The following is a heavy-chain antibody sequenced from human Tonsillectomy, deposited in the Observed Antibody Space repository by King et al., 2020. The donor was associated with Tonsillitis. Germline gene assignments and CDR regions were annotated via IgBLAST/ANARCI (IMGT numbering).Heavy chain of an antibody. CDR2: ISGNGGNA. CDR1: GFTFSNYA. Sequence: VQLVESGGGLVQPGGSLRLSCSASGFTFSNYAMHWVRQAPGKGLEYVSTISGNGGNAYYADSVKGRFTISRDNSKNTLYLQMSSLRAEDTAVYYCVKTRYYYDTSGYPDWGQGTLVTVSS. D-gene: IGHD3-22*01. V-gene: IGHV3-64D*06. J-gene: IGHJ4*02. CDR3: VKTRYYYDTSGYPD.